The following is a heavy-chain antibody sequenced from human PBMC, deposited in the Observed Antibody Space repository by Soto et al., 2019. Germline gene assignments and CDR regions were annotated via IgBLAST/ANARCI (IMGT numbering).Heavy chain of an antibody. D-gene: IGHD6-19*01. J-gene: IGHJ3*01. CDR2: INSDGSST. CDR1: GFTFSSYW. CDR3: AGSSGWPIDYFFRP. Sequence: GGSLRLSCAASGFTFSSYWMHWVRQAPGKGLVWVSRINSDGSSTSYADSVKGRFTISRDNAKNTLYLQMNSLRAEDTAVYYCAGSSGWPIDYFFRPWGQGTMVTVSS. V-gene: IGHV3-74*01.